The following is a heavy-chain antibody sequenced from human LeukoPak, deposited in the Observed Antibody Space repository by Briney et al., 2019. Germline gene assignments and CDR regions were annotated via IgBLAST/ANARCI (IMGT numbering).Heavy chain of an antibody. Sequence: GGSLRLSCAASGFTFSSYGMYWVRQAPGKGLEWVALIPHDGSNKYYADSVKGRFTISRDNSKNTLYLQMNSLRAEDTAVYYCAKDEIGAVAGLIDYWGQGTLVTVSS. CDR2: IPHDGSNK. V-gene: IGHV3-30*18. D-gene: IGHD6-19*01. CDR1: GFTFSSYG. CDR3: AKDEIGAVAGLIDY. J-gene: IGHJ4*02.